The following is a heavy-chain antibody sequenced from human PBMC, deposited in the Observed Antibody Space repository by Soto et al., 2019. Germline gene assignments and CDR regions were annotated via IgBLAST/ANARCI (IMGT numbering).Heavy chain of an antibody. CDR3: AKRPKDYYDSSGYYLVGEYFQH. D-gene: IGHD3-22*01. J-gene: IGHJ1*01. CDR2: ISYDGSNK. V-gene: IGHV3-30*18. CDR1: GFTFSSHG. Sequence: VGSLRLSCAASGFTFSSHGMHWVRQAPGKGLEWVAVISYDGSNKYYADSVKGRFTISRDNSKDTLYLQMNSLRAEDTAVYYCAKRPKDYYDSSGYYLVGEYFQHWGQGTLVTVS.